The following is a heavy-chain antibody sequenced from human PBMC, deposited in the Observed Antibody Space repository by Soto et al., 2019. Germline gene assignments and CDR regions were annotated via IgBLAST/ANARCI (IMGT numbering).Heavy chain of an antibody. J-gene: IGHJ6*02. Sequence: SVNVSCKASGGTFSSYTISWVRQAPGQGLEWMGRIIPILGIANYAQKFQSRVTITADKSTSTAYMELSSLRSEDTAVYYCATSIVVVVAATYGMDVWGQGTTVTVSS. CDR3: ATSIVVVVAATYGMDV. CDR2: IIPILGIA. D-gene: IGHD2-15*01. CDR1: GGTFSSYT. V-gene: IGHV1-69*02.